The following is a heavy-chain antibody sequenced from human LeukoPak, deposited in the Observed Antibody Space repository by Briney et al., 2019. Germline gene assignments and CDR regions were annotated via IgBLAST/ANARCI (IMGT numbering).Heavy chain of an antibody. CDR3: ARPYGSGISYYMDV. CDR1: GYSISSRYY. CDR2: IYHSGST. Sequence: PSETLSLTCTVSGYSISSRYYWGWIRQPPGKGLEWIGSIYHSGSTNYNPSLKSRVTISVDTSKNQFSLKLSSVTAADTAVYYCARPYGSGISYYMDVWGKGTTVTVSS. D-gene: IGHD3-10*01. V-gene: IGHV4-38-2*02. J-gene: IGHJ6*03.